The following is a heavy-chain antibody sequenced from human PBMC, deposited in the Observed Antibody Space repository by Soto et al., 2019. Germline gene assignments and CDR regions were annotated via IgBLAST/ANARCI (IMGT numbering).Heavy chain of an antibody. Sequence: ASVKVSCKASGYTFTSYGISWVRQAPGQGLEWMGWISAYNGNTNYAQKLQGRVTMTTDTSTSTAYMELRSLRSDDTAVYYCARDHNALQLRFSNYGMDVWGQGTTVTVSS. J-gene: IGHJ6*02. V-gene: IGHV1-18*01. D-gene: IGHD3-3*01. CDR1: GYTFTSYG. CDR3: ARDHNALQLRFSNYGMDV. CDR2: ISAYNGNT.